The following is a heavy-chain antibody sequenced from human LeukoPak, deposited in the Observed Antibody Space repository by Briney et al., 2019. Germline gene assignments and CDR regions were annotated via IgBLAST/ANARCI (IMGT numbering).Heavy chain of an antibody. V-gene: IGHV1-8*03. Sequence: GASVKVSCKASGGTFSSYDINWVRQATGQGLEWMGWMNPNSGNTGYAQKFQGRVTITRNTSISTAYMELSSLRSEDTAVYYCARGGPPTYMDVWGKGTTVTVSS. CDR3: ARGGPPTYMDV. CDR2: MNPNSGNT. J-gene: IGHJ6*03. CDR1: GGTFSSYD.